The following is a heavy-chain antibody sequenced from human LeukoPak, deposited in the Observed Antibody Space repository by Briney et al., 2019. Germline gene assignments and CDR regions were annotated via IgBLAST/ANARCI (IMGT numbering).Heavy chain of an antibody. CDR2: IRYDGSNK. Sequence: PGGSLRLSCAASGFTFSSYGMHWVRQAPGKGLEWVAFIRYDGSNKYYADSVKGRFTISRDNSKNTLYLQMNSLRAEDTAVYYCAKDRVTRPLWFGVSYNWGQGTLVTVSS. D-gene: IGHD3-10*01. V-gene: IGHV3-30*02. J-gene: IGHJ4*02. CDR1: GFTFSSYG. CDR3: AKDRVTRPLWFGVSYN.